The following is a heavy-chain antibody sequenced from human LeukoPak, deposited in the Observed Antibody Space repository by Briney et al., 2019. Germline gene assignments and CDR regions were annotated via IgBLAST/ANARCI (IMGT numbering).Heavy chain of an antibody. J-gene: IGHJ4*02. CDR1: GYSFTSYW. V-gene: IGHV5-51*01. CDR3: ARRVTMVRGVYYFDY. CDR2: IYPGDSDT. Sequence: GESLKISCKGSGYSFTSYWIGWVRQMPGKGLEWMGIIYPGDSDTRYSPSFQGQVTISADKSISTAYLQWSSLEASDTAMYYCARRVTMVRGVYYFDYWGQGTLVTVSS. D-gene: IGHD3-10*01.